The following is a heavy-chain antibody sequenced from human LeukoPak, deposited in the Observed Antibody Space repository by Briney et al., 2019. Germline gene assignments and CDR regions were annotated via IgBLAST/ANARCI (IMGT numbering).Heavy chain of an antibody. CDR3: ARGIDDGDNWFDP. D-gene: IGHD1-1*01. CDR2: INWNGGST. J-gene: IGHJ5*02. Sequence: GGSLRLSCAASGVTFNDYGMSWVRQAPGKGLEWVSGINWNGGSTGYADSVRGRFTISRDNAKNSLYLQMNSLRAEDTAFYYCARGIDDGDNWFDPWGQGTLVTVSS. V-gene: IGHV3-20*04. CDR1: GVTFNDYG.